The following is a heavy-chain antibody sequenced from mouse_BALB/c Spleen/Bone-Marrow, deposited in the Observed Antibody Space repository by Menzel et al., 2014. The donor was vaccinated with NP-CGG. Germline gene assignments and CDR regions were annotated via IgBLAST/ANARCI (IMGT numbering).Heavy chain of an antibody. CDR1: GYTFSSYW. CDR2: ILPGSGST. Sequence: LMESGAELMKTGASVKISCKATGYTFSSYWIEWVKQRPGHGLEWIGEILPGSGSTNYNEKFKGKATFTADTSSNTAYMQLSSLTPEDSAVYYCARERGYWGQGTLVTVSA. V-gene: IGHV1-9*01. J-gene: IGHJ3*01. CDR3: ARERGY.